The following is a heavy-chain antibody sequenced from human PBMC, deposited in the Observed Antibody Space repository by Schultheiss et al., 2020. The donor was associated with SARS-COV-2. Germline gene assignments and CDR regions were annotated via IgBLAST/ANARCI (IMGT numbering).Heavy chain of an antibody. CDR3: AKVPLICSSTSCFYYMDV. CDR1: GFTFSSYW. D-gene: IGHD2-2*01. J-gene: IGHJ6*03. Sequence: GGSLRLSCAASGFTFSSYWMHWVRQAPGKGLVWVSRINSDGSSTSYADSVKGRFTISRDNSKNTLYLQMNSLRAEDTAVYYCAKVPLICSSTSCFYYMDVWGKGTTVTVSS. V-gene: IGHV3-74*01. CDR2: INSDGSST.